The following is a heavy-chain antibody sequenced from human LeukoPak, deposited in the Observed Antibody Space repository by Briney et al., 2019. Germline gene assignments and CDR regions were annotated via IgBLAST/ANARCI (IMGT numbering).Heavy chain of an antibody. CDR2: ISGSGGNT. D-gene: IGHD3-10*01. J-gene: IGHJ5*02. V-gene: IGHV3-23*01. CDR3: AKDGSYGAGKWFDP. CDR1: GFIFRSYG. Sequence: PGGSLRLSCAASGFIFRSYGMSWVRQAPGKGMEWVSGISGSGGNTYYADSVKGRFTISRDNSKNTLYLQMNSLRAEDTAVYYCAKDGSYGAGKWFDPWGQGTLVTVSS.